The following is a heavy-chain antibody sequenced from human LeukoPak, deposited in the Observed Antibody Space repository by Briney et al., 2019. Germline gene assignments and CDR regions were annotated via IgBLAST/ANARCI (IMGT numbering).Heavy chain of an antibody. D-gene: IGHD2-15*01. Sequence: SETLSLTCTVSGGSLSTYYWSWIRQPPGKGLEWIGHIYFSGSTNYNPSLKSRLIISVDTSKKQFSLKLTSVTAADTAVYYCARLKPHIEEADYYFDSWGQGTLVTVSS. V-gene: IGHV4-4*08. CDR3: ARLKPHIEEADYYFDS. J-gene: IGHJ4*02. CDR1: GGSLSTYY. CDR2: IYFSGST.